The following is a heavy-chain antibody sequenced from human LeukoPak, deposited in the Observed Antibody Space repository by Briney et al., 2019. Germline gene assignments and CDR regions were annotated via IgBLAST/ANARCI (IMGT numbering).Heavy chain of an antibody. Sequence: GGCLRLSCAASGFTFSSYAMSWVRQAPGKGLEWVSAISGSGGSTYYADSVKGRFTISRDNSKNTLYLQMNSLRAEDTAVYYCVPTGMTTRPNRYYGMDVWGQGTTVTVSS. D-gene: IGHD4-11*01. V-gene: IGHV3-23*01. CDR1: GFTFSSYA. J-gene: IGHJ6*02. CDR3: VPTGMTTRPNRYYGMDV. CDR2: ISGSGGST.